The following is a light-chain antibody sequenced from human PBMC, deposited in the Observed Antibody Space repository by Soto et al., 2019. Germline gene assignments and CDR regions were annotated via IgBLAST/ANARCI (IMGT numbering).Light chain of an antibody. V-gene: IGKV3-15*01. J-gene: IGKJ3*01. CDR2: GVS. CDR3: QQYGSSPGLFT. Sequence: EVVMTQSPGTLSVSPGERATLSCRASQSIRRNLAWYQQKPGRAPRLLIYGVSTRATGIPARFSGSGSETDFTLTISSLQSEDFAVYYCQQYGSSPGLFTFGPGTKVDFK. CDR1: QSIRRN.